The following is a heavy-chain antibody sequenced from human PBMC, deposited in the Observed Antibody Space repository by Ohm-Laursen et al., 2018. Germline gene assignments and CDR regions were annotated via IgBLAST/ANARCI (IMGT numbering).Heavy chain of an antibody. V-gene: IGHV4-59*01. Sequence: SETLSLTCTASGGSISSYYWSWIRQPPGKGLEWIGYIYYSGSTNYNPSLKSRVTISVDTSKNQFSLKLSSVTAADTAVYYCARRYGGTPYWYFDLWGRGTLVTVSS. CDR2: IYYSGST. J-gene: IGHJ2*01. CDR3: ARRYGGTPYWYFDL. D-gene: IGHD4-23*01. CDR1: GGSISSYY.